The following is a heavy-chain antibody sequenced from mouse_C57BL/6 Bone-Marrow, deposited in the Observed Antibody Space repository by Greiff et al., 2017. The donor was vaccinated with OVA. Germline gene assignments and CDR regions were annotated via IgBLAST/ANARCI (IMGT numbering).Heavy chain of an antibody. D-gene: IGHD1-1*01. V-gene: IGHV10-1*01. CDR2: IRSKSNNYAT. CDR3: VRQSYYYGSSYAMDY. Sequence: EVKVVESGGGLVQPKGSLKLSCAASGFSFNTYAMNWVRQAPGKGLEWVARIRSKSNNYATYYADSVKDRFTISRDDSESMLYLQMNNLKTEDTAMYYCVRQSYYYGSSYAMDYWGQGTSVTVSS. J-gene: IGHJ4*01. CDR1: GFSFNTYA.